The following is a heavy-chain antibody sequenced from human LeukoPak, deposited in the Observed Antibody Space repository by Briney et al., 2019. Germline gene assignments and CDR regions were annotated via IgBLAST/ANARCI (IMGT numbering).Heavy chain of an antibody. V-gene: IGHV1-18*01. D-gene: IGHD6-13*01. Sequence: ASVTVSLTGAGYTFTSYGSSWVRQAPGQGLEWMGWISAYNGNTNYAQKLQGRVTMTTDTSTSTAYMELRSLRSEDTAVYYCARPRIAAAGYAFDIWGQATMVTVSS. CDR3: ARPRIAAAGYAFDI. CDR2: ISAYNGNT. CDR1: GYTFTSYG. J-gene: IGHJ3*02.